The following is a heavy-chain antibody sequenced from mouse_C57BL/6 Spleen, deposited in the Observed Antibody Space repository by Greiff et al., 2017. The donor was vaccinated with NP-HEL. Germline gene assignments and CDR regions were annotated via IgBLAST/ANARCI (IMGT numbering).Heavy chain of an antibody. CDR3: ARFTTVGSYCFDY. CDR1: GYAFSSSW. Sequence: VQLQQSGPELVKPGASVKISCKASGYAFSSSWMNWVKQRPGKGLEWIGRIYPGDGDTNYNGKFKGKATLTADKSSSTAYMQLSSLTSEDSAVYFCARFTTVGSYCFDYLGQGTTLTVSS. D-gene: IGHD1-1*01. V-gene: IGHV1-82*01. J-gene: IGHJ2*01. CDR2: IYPGDGDT.